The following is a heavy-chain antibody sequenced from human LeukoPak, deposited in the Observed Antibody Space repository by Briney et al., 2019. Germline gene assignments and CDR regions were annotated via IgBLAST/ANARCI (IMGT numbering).Heavy chain of an antibody. CDR2: TNHRGST. V-gene: IGHV4-34*01. CDR1: GGSFRGYS. J-gene: IGHJ4*02. CDR3: ARVSRWFLAVAGYADY. D-gene: IGHD6-19*01. Sequence: PSETLSLTCAFSGGSFRGYSWSWIRQTPGQGLEWIWETNHRGSTNYNPSLKSRVTISVDTSKSQFSLRLTSVTAAYTAVYYCARVSRWFLAVAGYADYWGQGTQVTVSS.